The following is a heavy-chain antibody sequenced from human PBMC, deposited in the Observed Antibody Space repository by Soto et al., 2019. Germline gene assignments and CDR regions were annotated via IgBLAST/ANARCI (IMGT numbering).Heavy chain of an antibody. D-gene: IGHD3-16*01. V-gene: IGHV4-34*01. CDR2: INHSGNT. Sequence: ASETLSLPCAIYGSSFSGYYWGWIRQPPGRGQEWIGEINHSGNTNYNPSLQSRVTISADTSKNQFSLKLRTVTAADPAVYYCARMPTDSSYGWGNCTYLGRGTLVTVSS. J-gene: IGHJ4*02. CDR3: ARMPTDSSYGWGNCTY. CDR1: GSSFSGYY.